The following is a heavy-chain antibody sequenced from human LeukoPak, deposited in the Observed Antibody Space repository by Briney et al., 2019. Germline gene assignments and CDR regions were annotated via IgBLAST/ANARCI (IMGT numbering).Heavy chain of an antibody. CDR3: ARDRYYYDSSGYYFYDY. J-gene: IGHJ4*02. V-gene: IGHV3-48*03. D-gene: IGHD3-22*01. CDR2: ISSSGSTI. Sequence: PGGSLRLPCAASGFTFSSYEMNWVRQAPGKGLEWVSYISSSGSTIYYADSVKGRFTISRDNAKNSLYLQMNSLRAEDTAVYYCARDRYYYDSSGYYFYDYWGQGTLVTVSS. CDR1: GFTFSSYE.